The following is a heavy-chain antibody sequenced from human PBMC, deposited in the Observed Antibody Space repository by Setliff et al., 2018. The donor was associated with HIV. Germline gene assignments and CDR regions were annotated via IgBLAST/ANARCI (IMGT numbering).Heavy chain of an antibody. D-gene: IGHD5-12*01. V-gene: IGHV3-74*01. J-gene: IGHJ4*02. CDR2: VKSDGSSK. CDR3: HSGYDTEEQSYFDY. CDR1: GFTFRSYW. Sequence: PGGSLRLSCAASGFTFRSYWLSWVRQAPGKGLVWVASVKSDGSSKTYADSVKDRFTISRDNAKNTLYLQMNSLRAEDTGVYYCHSGYDTEEQSYFDYWGQGTLVTVSS.